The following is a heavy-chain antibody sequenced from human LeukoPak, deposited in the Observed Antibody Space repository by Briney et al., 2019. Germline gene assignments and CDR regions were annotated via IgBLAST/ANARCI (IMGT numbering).Heavy chain of an antibody. D-gene: IGHD6-19*01. V-gene: IGHV4-34*01. CDR2: INHSGST. CDR1: GGSFSGYY. J-gene: IGHJ6*02. Sequence: SETLSLTCAVYGGSFSGYYWSWIRQPPGKGLEWIGEINHSGSTNYNPSLKSRVTISVDTSKNQFSLKLSSVTAADTAVYYCARAMSSGWYWDYYYYGMDVWGQGTTVTVSS. CDR3: ARAMSSGWYWDYYYYGMDV.